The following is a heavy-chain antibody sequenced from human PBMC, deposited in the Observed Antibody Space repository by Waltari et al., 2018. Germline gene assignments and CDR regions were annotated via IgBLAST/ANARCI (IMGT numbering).Heavy chain of an antibody. V-gene: IGHV3-7*01. CDR3: ARDQMVTVTDDNWFDS. CDR1: GFTFCRYW. Sequence: EVHLVASGGGLVQPGGSLRLSCAASGFTFCRYWMSWVRQAPGKGLEWVANINQDGNKLYYVDSVEGRFTISRDNAKNSLYLQMNSLRAEDTAVYYCARDQMVTVTDDNWFDSWGQGNLVTVSS. CDR2: INQDGNKL. D-gene: IGHD4-17*01. J-gene: IGHJ5*01.